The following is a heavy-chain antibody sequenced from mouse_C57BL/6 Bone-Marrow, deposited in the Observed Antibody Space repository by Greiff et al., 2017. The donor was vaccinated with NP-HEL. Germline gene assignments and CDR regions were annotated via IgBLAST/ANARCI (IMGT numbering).Heavy chain of an antibody. V-gene: IGHV5-4*01. CDR3: ARDGSDYGQYYYAMDY. CDR2: ISDGGSYT. CDR1: GFTFSSYA. J-gene: IGHJ4*01. D-gene: IGHD2-4*01. Sequence: EVKLLESGGGLVKPGGSLKLSCAASGFTFSSYAMSWVRQTPDKRLEWVATISDGGSYTYYPDNVKGRFTISRDNAKNNLYLQMSHLKSEDTAMYYCARDGSDYGQYYYAMDYWGQGTSVTVSS.